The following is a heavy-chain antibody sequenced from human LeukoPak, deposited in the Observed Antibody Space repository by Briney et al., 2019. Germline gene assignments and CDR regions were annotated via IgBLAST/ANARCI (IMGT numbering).Heavy chain of an antibody. D-gene: IGHD6-13*01. CDR3: AGGVAAALGSYGMDV. Sequence: PSETLSLTCAVYGGSFSGYYWSWIRQPPGKGLEWIGEINHSGSTNYNPSLRSRVTISVDTSKNQFSLRLSSVTAADTAVYYCAGGVAAALGSYGMDVWGQGTTVTVSS. CDR2: INHSGST. V-gene: IGHV4-34*01. CDR1: GGSFSGYY. J-gene: IGHJ6*02.